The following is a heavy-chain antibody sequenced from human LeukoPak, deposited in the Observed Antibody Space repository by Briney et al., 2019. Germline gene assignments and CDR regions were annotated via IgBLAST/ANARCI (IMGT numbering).Heavy chain of an antibody. V-gene: IGHV3-74*01. D-gene: IGHD1-1*01. Sequence: GRSVRLSCAASGFPFSDYWMHWVRQVPGKGLVWVSRINTDGNSRSYADSVKGRFTISRDNAKNTLYLQMNSLRAEDTAVYYCVRDDNRGFDSWGQGSLVTVSS. CDR1: GFPFSDYW. CDR2: INTDGNSR. J-gene: IGHJ4*02. CDR3: VRDDNRGFDS.